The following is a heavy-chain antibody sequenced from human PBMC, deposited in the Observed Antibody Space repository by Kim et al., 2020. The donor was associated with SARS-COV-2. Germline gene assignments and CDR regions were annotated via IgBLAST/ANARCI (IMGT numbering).Heavy chain of an antibody. CDR2: IYSGGST. V-gene: IGHV3-53*01. Sequence: GGSLRLSCAASGFTVSSNYMSWVRQAPGKGLEWVSVIYSGGSTYYADSVKGRFTISRDNSKNTLYLQMNSLRAEDTAVYYCARDQRIAVAEPAVWFDPWGQGTLVTVSS. D-gene: IGHD6-19*01. CDR3: ARDQRIAVAEPAVWFDP. CDR1: GFTVSSNY. J-gene: IGHJ5*02.